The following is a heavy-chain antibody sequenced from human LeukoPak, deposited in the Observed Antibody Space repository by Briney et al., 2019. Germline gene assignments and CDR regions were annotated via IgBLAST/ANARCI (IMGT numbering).Heavy chain of an antibody. CDR1: GGSISSYY. CDR3: ARAKGLLAFLSDY. CDR2: IYYSGST. J-gene: IGHJ4*02. Sequence: SETLSLTCTVSGGSISSYYWSWIRQPPGKGLEWIGYIYYSGSTNYNPSLKSRVTISVDTSKNQFSLKLSSVTAADTAVYYCARAKGLLAFLSDYWGQGTLVTVSS. V-gene: IGHV4-59*01. D-gene: IGHD3-3*02.